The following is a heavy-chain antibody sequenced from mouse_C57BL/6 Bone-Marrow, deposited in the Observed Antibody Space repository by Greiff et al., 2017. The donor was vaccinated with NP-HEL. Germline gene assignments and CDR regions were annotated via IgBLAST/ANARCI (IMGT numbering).Heavy chain of an antibody. D-gene: IGHD1-1*01. J-gene: IGHJ3*01. CDR2: ISNGGGST. CDR3: ARAGSNYYGSSYGWFAY. Sequence: EVQGVESGGGLVQPGGSLKLSCAASGFTFSDYYMYWVRQTPEKRLEWVAYISNGGGSTYYPDTVKGRFTISRDNAKNTLYLQMSRLKSEDTAMYYCARAGSNYYGSSYGWFAYWGQGTLVTVSA. CDR1: GFTFSDYY. V-gene: IGHV5-12*01.